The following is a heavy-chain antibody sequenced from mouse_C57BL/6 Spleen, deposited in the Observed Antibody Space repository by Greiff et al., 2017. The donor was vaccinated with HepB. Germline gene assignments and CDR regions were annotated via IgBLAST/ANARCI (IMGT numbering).Heavy chain of an antibody. J-gene: IGHJ4*01. CDR3: ARGDIGGSSSRRGAMDY. CDR1: GFTFSDYG. Sequence: EVKLMESGGGLVKPGGSLKLSCAASGFTFSDYGMHWVRQAPEKGLEWVAYISSGSSTIYYADTVKGRFTISRDNAKNTLFLQMTSLRSEDTAMYYCARGDIGGSSSRRGAMDYWGQGTSVTVSS. CDR2: ISSGSSTI. V-gene: IGHV5-17*01. D-gene: IGHD1-1*01.